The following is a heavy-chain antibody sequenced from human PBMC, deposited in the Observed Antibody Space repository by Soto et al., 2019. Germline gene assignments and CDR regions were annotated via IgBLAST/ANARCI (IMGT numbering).Heavy chain of an antibody. Sequence: GASLRLSCAASGFTFSSYAMSWVRQAPGKGLEWVSAISGSGGSTYYADSVKGRFTISRDNSKNTLYLQMNSLRAEDTAVYYCAKSNYGDYVFCAFDIWGQGTMVTVSS. D-gene: IGHD4-17*01. CDR2: ISGSGGST. CDR3: AKSNYGDYVFCAFDI. V-gene: IGHV3-23*01. CDR1: GFTFSSYA. J-gene: IGHJ3*02.